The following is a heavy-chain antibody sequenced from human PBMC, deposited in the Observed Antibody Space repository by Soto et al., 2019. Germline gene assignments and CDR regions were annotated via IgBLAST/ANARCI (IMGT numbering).Heavy chain of an antibody. V-gene: IGHV3-9*01. J-gene: IGHJ6*02. CDR3: AKDMENGYNPYYYYGMDV. Sequence: PGGSLSLSCAASGFNFNDYGMHWVRQAPGKGLEWVSSISWNSVSIGYADSVKGRFTISRDNAKNSLYLQMNTLRAEDTALYYCAKDMENGYNPYYYYGMDVWGQGTTVTVSS. D-gene: IGHD3-10*01. CDR2: ISWNSVSI. CDR1: GFNFNDYG.